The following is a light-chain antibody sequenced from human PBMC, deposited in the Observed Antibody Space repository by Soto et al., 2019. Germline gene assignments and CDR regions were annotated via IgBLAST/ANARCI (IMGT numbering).Light chain of an antibody. CDR3: CSYAASDTWV. Sequence: QSALTQPRSVSGCPGQSVTISCTGTNSDVGSYNYVSWYQQHPGKAPKLMISDVSQRPSGVPDRFSGSKSGNTASLTISGLQAEDEADYYCCSYAASDTWVFGGGTKVTVL. CDR2: DVS. CDR1: NSDVGSYNY. V-gene: IGLV2-11*01. J-gene: IGLJ3*02.